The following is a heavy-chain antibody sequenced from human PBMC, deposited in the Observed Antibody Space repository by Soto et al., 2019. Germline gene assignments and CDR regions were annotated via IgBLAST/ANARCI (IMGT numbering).Heavy chain of an antibody. CDR3: AKRQVVPAASGTYYYYGMDV. CDR1: GGTFSSYA. CDR2: IIPIFGTA. V-gene: IGHV1-69*13. Sequence: ASVKVSCKASGGTFSSYAISWVRQAPGQGLEWMGGIIPIFGTANYAQKFQGRVTITADESTSTAYMELSSLRSEDTAVYYCAKRQVVPAASGTYYYYGMDVGGQGTRFTVSS. J-gene: IGHJ6*02. D-gene: IGHD2-2*01.